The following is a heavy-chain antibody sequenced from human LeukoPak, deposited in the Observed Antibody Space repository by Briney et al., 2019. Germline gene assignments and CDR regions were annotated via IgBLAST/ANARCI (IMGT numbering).Heavy chain of an antibody. V-gene: IGHV3-33*01. CDR1: GFTFSSYA. D-gene: IGHD3-10*01. CDR3: ARDLNTMFRSGYFEY. J-gene: IGHJ4*02. Sequence: GGSLRLSCAASGFTFSSYAMYWVRQAPGKGLEWVSVIWYDGSEKYCADSVKGRFTISRDNSKNILFLQMNSLRAEDTAVYYCARDLNTMFRSGYFEYWGQGTLVTVSS. CDR2: IWYDGSEK.